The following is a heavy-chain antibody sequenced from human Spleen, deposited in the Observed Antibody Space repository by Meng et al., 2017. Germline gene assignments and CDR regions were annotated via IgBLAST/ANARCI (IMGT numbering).Heavy chain of an antibody. Sequence: ASVKVSCKASGYTFTSSDINWVRQATGQGLEWMGWMNPNSGNTGYAQKFQGRVTMTRNTSISTAYMELSSLRSEDTAVYYCARVDKEWELLLSWSRYGMDVWGQGTTVTVSS. V-gene: IGHV1-8*01. CDR3: ARVDKEWELLLSWSRYGMDV. J-gene: IGHJ6*02. CDR2: MNPNSGNT. CDR1: GYTFTSSD. D-gene: IGHD1-26*01.